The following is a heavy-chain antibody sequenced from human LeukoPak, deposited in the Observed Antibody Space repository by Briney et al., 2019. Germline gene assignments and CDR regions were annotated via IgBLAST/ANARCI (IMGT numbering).Heavy chain of an antibody. Sequence: GASVKVSCKPSGGAFSSYAASWVRQAPGQGLEWMGGIIPILGIPNYAQKFQGRVTITADESTSTANMELSSLRSEDTAVYYCARGEQAGLWFGDTAFHHWGQGTLVTVSS. CDR3: ARGEQAGLWFGDTAFHH. V-gene: IGHV1-69*10. CDR2: IIPILGIP. CDR1: GGAFSSYA. D-gene: IGHD3-10*01. J-gene: IGHJ1*01.